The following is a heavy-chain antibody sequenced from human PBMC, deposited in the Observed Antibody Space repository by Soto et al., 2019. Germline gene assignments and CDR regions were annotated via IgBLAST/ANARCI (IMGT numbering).Heavy chain of an antibody. D-gene: IGHD1-26*01. J-gene: IGHJ4*02. Sequence: QVQLVQSGPEVKKPGASVKVSCKGSGYTFSNYGVTWARQAPGQGLERLGWVSAYNRNTDYAQKFEDRATMTIDTSTNTAYLELRGLTPDDTAVYYCARERRWEPLLYWGQGTL. CDR1: GYTFSNYG. CDR3: ARERRWEPLLY. CDR2: VSAYNRNT. V-gene: IGHV1-18*01.